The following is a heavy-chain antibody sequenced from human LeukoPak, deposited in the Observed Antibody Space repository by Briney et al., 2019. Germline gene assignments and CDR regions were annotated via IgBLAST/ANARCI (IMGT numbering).Heavy chain of an antibody. CDR3: ARDVYYYGSGSYTLLDY. V-gene: IGHV1-18*01. CDR2: ISAYNGNT. J-gene: IGHJ4*02. CDR1: GYTFTSYG. Sequence: GASVKVSCKASGYTFTSYGISWVRQAPGQGLEGMGWISAYNGNTNYAQKLQGRVTMTTDTSTSTAYMELRSLRSDDTAVYYCARDVYYYGSGSYTLLDYWGQGTLVTVSS. D-gene: IGHD3-10*01.